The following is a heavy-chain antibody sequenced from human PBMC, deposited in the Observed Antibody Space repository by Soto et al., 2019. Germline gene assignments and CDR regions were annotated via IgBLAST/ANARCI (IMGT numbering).Heavy chain of an antibody. Sequence: ASVKVSCKASGYPFTGFYIHWVRQAPGQGLEWMGWINPNSGGTDYAHKFQDRVTMTTDTSITTAYMDLTRLKSDDTAVYYCARWEYTMAIRWGQGTLVTVSS. CDR2: INPNSGGT. D-gene: IGHD1-26*01. CDR1: GYPFTGFY. V-gene: IGHV1-2*02. J-gene: IGHJ4*02. CDR3: ARWEYTMAIR.